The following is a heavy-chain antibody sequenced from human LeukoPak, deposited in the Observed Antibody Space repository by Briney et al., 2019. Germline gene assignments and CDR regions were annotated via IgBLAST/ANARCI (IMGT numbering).Heavy chain of an antibody. J-gene: IGHJ5*02. V-gene: IGHV1-69*04. CDR1: GGTFSSYA. D-gene: IGHD3-22*01. CDR2: IIPILGIA. Sequence: SVKVSCKASGGTFSSYAISWVRQAPGQGLEWMGRIIPILGIANYAQKFQGRVTITADKSTSTAYVELSSLRSEDTAVYYCARDARPYYYDSSGLNVVNNWFDPWGQGTLVTVSS. CDR3: ARDARPYYYDSSGLNVVNNWFDP.